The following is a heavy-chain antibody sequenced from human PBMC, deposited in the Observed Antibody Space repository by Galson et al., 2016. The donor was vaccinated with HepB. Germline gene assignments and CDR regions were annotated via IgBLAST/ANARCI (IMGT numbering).Heavy chain of an antibody. CDR2: IKQDGSEK. Sequence: KGLEWVVNIKQDGSEKYYVDSVKGRFTISRDNAKNSLYLQMKSLRAEDTAVYYCARVRGHYGMDVWGQGTTVTVSS. V-gene: IGHV3-7*03. J-gene: IGHJ6*02. CDR3: ARVRGHYGMDV.